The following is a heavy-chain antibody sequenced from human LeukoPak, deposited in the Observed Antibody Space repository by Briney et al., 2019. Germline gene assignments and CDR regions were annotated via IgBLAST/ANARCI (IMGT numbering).Heavy chain of an antibody. CDR1: GFTFSSYA. V-gene: IGHV3-23*01. J-gene: IGHJ4*02. Sequence: GGSLRLSCAASGFTFSSYAMSWARQAPGKGLEWVSAISGSGGSTYYADSVKGRFTISRDNSKNTLYLQMNSLRAEDTAVYYCAKDLTRYFDWLTQPPCLDYWGQGTLVTVSS. D-gene: IGHD3-9*01. CDR3: AKDLTRYFDWLTQPPCLDY. CDR2: ISGSGGST.